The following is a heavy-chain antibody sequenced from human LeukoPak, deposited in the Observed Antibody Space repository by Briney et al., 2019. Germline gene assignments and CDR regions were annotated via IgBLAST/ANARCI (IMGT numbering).Heavy chain of an antibody. CDR1: GYTFTSYA. CDR3: ARDLRGHYYYYYMDV. J-gene: IGHJ6*03. Sequence: GASVKVSCKASGYTFTSYAMNWVRQAPGQGLEWMGWINTNTGNPTYAQGFTGRFVFSLDTSVSTAYLQISSLKAEDTAVYYCARDLRGHYYYYYMDVWGKGTTVTVSS. V-gene: IGHV7-4-1*02. CDR2: INTNTGNP.